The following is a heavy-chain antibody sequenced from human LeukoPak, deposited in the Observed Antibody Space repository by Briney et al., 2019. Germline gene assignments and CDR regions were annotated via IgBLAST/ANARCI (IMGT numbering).Heavy chain of an antibody. J-gene: IGHJ5*02. Sequence: PGGSLRLSCAVSGFTFNTYGMHWVRQAPGKGLEWVAFLRYDESGKLYADAVKGRFTISRDNSKNMLYLQMNSLRVEDTGVYYCAKEDIVDPWGQGTLVTVSS. V-gene: IGHV3-30*02. CDR3: AKEDIVDP. CDR2: LRYDESGK. CDR1: GFTFNTYG. D-gene: IGHD5-12*01.